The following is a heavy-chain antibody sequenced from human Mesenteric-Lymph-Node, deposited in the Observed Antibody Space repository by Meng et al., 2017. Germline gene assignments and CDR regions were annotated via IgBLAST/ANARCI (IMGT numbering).Heavy chain of an antibody. V-gene: IGHV4-59*01. CDR2: IYYSGST. J-gene: IGHJ3*02. CDR3: ARLEYGKDSSGWYLGAFDI. D-gene: IGHD6-19*01. CDR1: GGSISSYY. Sequence: SETLSLTCTVSGGSISSYYWSWIRQPPGKGLEWIGYIYYSGSTNYNPSLKSRVTISVDTSKNQFSLKLSSVTAADTAVYYCARLEYGKDSSGWYLGAFDIWGQGTMVTVSS.